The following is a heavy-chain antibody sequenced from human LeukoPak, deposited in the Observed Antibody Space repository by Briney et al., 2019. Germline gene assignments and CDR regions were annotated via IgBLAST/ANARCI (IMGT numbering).Heavy chain of an antibody. J-gene: IGHJ6*02. CDR2: ISSSSSYI. Sequence: KPGGSLRLSCAASGFTFSSYSMNWVRQAPGKGLEWVSSISSSSSYIYYADSVKGRFTISRDNAKNSLYLQMNSLRAEDTAVYYCARAYGSGPGNYYYGMDVWGQGTTVTVSS. CDR3: ARAYGSGPGNYYYGMDV. CDR1: GFTFSSYS. V-gene: IGHV3-21*01. D-gene: IGHD3-10*01.